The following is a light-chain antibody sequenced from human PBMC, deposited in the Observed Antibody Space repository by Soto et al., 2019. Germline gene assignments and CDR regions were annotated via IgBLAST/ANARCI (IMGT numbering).Light chain of an antibody. CDR3: QEYDNWPPEGT. V-gene: IGKV3-15*01. J-gene: IGKJ1*01. CDR2: GAS. Sequence: TLLKQSPGTLSVTPGERASLSCRASQSVSINLAWYQQKPGQAPRLLIYGASTRATGIPARFSGSGSGTEFTLSINSLQSEDYAVYYCQEYDNWPPEGTFGQGTKVDIK. CDR1: QSVSIN.